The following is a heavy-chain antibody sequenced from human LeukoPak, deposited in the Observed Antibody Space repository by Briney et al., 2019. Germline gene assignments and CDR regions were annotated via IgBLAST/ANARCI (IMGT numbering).Heavy chain of an antibody. D-gene: IGHD1-1*01. CDR3: ARATGTTWRPIDY. V-gene: IGHV4-59*01. CDR2: IYYSGST. Sequence: SETLSLTCTVSVGSISSYYWSWIRQPPGKGVGWIGYIYYSGSTNYNPSLKSRVTISVDTSKNQFSLKLSSVTAADTAVYYCARATGTTWRPIDYWGQGTLVTVSS. CDR1: VGSISSYY. J-gene: IGHJ4*02.